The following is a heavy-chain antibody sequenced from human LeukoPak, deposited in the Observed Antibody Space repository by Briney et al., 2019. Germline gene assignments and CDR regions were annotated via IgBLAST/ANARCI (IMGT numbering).Heavy chain of an antibody. J-gene: IGHJ4*02. CDR2: IYSGGTT. V-gene: IGHV3-53*01. Sequence: GGSLRLSCAASGFIFSSNYMSWVRQAPGKGLEWVSVIYSGGTTYYADSVKGRFTISRDNSKNTLYLQMNSLRAEDTAVYYCARVSSDSSGWYEFDYWGQGTLVTVSS. CDR3: ARVSSDSSGWYEFDY. CDR1: GFIFSSNY. D-gene: IGHD6-19*01.